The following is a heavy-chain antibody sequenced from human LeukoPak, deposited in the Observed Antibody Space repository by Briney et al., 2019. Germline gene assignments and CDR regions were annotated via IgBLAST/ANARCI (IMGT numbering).Heavy chain of an antibody. CDR1: GFSFRNAW. V-gene: IGHV3-15*01. J-gene: IGHJ3*02. CDR3: TTVWNCGGDCSDAFDI. Sequence: WGSLRLSCAASGFSFRNAWMSWVRQAPGKGLEWVGRVKSKTDGGTTDYAAPVKGRFTISRDDSKNTLYLQMNSLKTEDTAVYYCTTVWNCGGDCSDAFDIWGQGTMVTVSS. D-gene: IGHD2-21*02. CDR2: VKSKTDGGTT.